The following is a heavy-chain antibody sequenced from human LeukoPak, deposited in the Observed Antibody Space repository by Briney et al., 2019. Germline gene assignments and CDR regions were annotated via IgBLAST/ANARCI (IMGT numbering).Heavy chain of an antibody. CDR3: ARDPRFGELFYWFDP. CDR1: GFTFSSYA. V-gene: IGHV3-30-3*01. CDR2: ISYDGSNK. J-gene: IGHJ5*02. D-gene: IGHD3-10*01. Sequence: GGSLRLSCAASGFTFSSYAMHWVRQAPGKGLEWVAVISYDGSNKYYADSVKGRFTISRDNSKNTLYLQMNSLRAEDTAVYYCARDPRFGELFYWFDPWGQGTLVTVSS.